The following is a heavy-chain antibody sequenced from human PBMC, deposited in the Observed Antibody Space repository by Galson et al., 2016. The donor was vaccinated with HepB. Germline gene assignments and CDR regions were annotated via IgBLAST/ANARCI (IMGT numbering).Heavy chain of an antibody. CDR1: GGSVSSGSYC. J-gene: IGHJ6*02. CDR3: SRKITAAGYAMDV. V-gene: IGHV4-61*01. CDR2: IYYSGRT. D-gene: IGHD6-13*01. Sequence: SETLSLTCTVSGGSVSSGSYCCNWLRQSPGKGLEWIGYIYYSGRTNYNPSLKSRVTMSVDTSKNQFSLNVTSVTAADTAVYYCSRKITAAGYAMDVWGQGTTVTVSS.